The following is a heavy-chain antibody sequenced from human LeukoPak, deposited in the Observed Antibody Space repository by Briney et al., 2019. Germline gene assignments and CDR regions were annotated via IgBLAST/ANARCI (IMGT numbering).Heavy chain of an antibody. D-gene: IGHD6-13*01. CDR3: ARERIAAALDP. Sequence: KFQGRVTITRDTSASTAYMELSSLRSEDTAVYYCARERIAAALDPWGQGTLVTVSS. J-gene: IGHJ5*02. V-gene: IGHV1-3*01.